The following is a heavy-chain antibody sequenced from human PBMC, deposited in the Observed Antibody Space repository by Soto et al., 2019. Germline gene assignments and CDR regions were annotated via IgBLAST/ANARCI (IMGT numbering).Heavy chain of an antibody. J-gene: IGHJ5*02. D-gene: IGHD6-6*01. V-gene: IGHV4-34*01. Sequence: SETLSLTCAVYGGSFSGYYWSWIRQPPGKGLEWIGEINHSGITNYSPSLKTRVTISGDTSKNQFSLKLSSVTAADTAVYYCARGRVSGERRMASRRAWFDPWGQGTLVTVSS. CDR3: ARGRVSGERRMASRRAWFDP. CDR1: GGSFSGYY. CDR2: INHSGIT.